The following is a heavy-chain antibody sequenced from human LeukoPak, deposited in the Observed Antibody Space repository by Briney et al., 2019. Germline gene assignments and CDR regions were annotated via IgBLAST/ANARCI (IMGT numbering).Heavy chain of an antibody. Sequence: GSLRLSCAASGFTFSNAWMSWVRQAPGKGLEWVGRIKSKTDGGTTDYAAPVKGRFTISRGDSKNTLYLQMNSLKTEDTAVYYCTTDTSVMITFGGVYWGQGTLVTVSS. D-gene: IGHD3-16*01. V-gene: IGHV3-15*01. CDR3: TTDTSVMITFGGVY. CDR1: GFTFSNAW. J-gene: IGHJ4*02. CDR2: IKSKTDGGTT.